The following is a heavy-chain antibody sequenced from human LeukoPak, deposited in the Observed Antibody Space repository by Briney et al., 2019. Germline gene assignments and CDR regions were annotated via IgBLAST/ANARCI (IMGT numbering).Heavy chain of an antibody. CDR2: ISYDGSNK. D-gene: IGHD6-13*01. V-gene: IGHV3-30-3*01. Sequence: GGSLRLSCAASGFTFSSYAMHWVRQAPGEGLEWVAVISYDGSNKYYADSVKGRFTISRDNSKNTLYLQMNSLRAEDTAVYYCARAGVAARNWFDPWGQGTLVTVSS. J-gene: IGHJ5*02. CDR1: GFTFSSYA. CDR3: ARAGVAARNWFDP.